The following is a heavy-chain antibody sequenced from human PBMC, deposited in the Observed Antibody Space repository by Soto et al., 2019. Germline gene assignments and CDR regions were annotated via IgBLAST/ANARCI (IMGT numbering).Heavy chain of an antibody. Sequence: QLQLQESGPGLVKPSETLSLTCTVSGGSISSSSYYWGWIRQPPGKGLEWIGSIYYSGSTYYNPSLKSRVTISVDTSKTQFSLKLSSVTAADTAVYYCAGLNFVSYGFLVWSGDDYWGQGTLVTVSS. CDR2: IYYSGST. CDR3: AGLNFVSYGFLVWSGDDY. D-gene: IGHD5-18*01. V-gene: IGHV4-39*01. J-gene: IGHJ4*02. CDR1: GGSISSSSYY.